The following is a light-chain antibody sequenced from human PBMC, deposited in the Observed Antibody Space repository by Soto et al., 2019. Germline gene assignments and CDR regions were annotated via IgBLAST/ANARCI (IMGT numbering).Light chain of an antibody. Sequence: QSVLTQPASVSGSPGQSITISCTGTSSDVGSYNLVSWYQQHPGKAPKLMIYEGSERPSGVSNRFSGSKSGNTAFLTISGLQAEDEADYYCCSYAGSSTFYVFGTGTKVTVL. J-gene: IGLJ1*01. CDR1: SSDVGSYNL. CDR2: EGS. V-gene: IGLV2-23*01. CDR3: CSYAGSSTFYV.